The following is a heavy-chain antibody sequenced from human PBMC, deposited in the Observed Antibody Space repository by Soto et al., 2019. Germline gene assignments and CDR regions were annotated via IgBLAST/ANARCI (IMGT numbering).Heavy chain of an antibody. CDR1: VGSIYSFY. CDR2: IYYSGST. J-gene: IGHJ3*02. Sequence: SETLSLTCTFSVGSIYSFYWGWIRHPPGKGLEWIGYIYYSGSTNYNPSLRSRVTMSIDTAKNQFSLRLRSLTTADTAVYYCARGHNWAGSAFDIWGQGTMVIVSS. CDR3: ARGHNWAGSAFDI. V-gene: IGHV4-59*01. D-gene: IGHD3-10*01.